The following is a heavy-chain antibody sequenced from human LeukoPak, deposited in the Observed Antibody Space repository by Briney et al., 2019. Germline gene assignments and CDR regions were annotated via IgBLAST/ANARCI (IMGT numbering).Heavy chain of an antibody. J-gene: IGHJ4*02. D-gene: IGHD3-22*01. CDR1: GFTVSSNY. CDR2: IYSGGST. Sequence: RSGGSLRLSCAASGFTVSSNYMSWVRQAPGKGLEWVSVIYSGGSTYYADSVKGRFTISRDNSKNTLYLQMNSLRAEDTAVYYCAKDHSTYYHDSRTPDYWGQGTLVTVSS. V-gene: IGHV3-53*05. CDR3: AKDHSTYYHDSRTPDY.